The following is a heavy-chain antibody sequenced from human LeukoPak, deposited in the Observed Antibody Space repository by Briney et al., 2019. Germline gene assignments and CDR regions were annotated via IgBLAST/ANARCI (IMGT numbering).Heavy chain of an antibody. CDR3: ARDKATDPQYYYGSGSYYYFDY. CDR1: GGSFSGYY. V-gene: IGHV4-34*01. CDR2: INHSGST. D-gene: IGHD3-10*01. J-gene: IGHJ4*02. Sequence: PSETLSLTCAVYGGSFSGYYWSWIRQPPGKGLEWIGEINHSGSTNYNPSLKSRVTISVDTSKNQFSLKLSSVTAADTAVYYCARDKATDPQYYYGSGSYYYFDYWGQGTLVTVSS.